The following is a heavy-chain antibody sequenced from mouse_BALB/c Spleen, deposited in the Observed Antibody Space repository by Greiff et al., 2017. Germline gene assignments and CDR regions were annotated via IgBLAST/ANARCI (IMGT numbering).Heavy chain of an antibody. Sequence: VQLQQSGTVLARPGASVKMSCKASGYTFTSYWMHWVQQRPGQGLEWIGAIYPGNRDTSYNQKFKGKAKLTAVTSTSTAYMELSSLTNEDSAVYYCTRYYCFDYWGQGTTLTVSA. CDR3: TRYYCFDY. J-gene: IGHJ2*01. CDR1: GYTFTSYW. CDR2: IYPGNRDT. V-gene: IGHV1-5*01.